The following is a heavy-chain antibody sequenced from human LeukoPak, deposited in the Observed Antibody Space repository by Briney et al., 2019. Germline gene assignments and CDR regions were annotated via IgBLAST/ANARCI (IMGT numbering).Heavy chain of an antibody. J-gene: IGHJ6*02. D-gene: IGHD2-2*01. V-gene: IGHV1-46*01. Sequence: GASVKVSCKASGYTFTSYYMHWVRQAPGQGLEWMGIINPSGGSTSYAQKFQGRVTMTRDMSTSIVYMELSSLRAEDTAVYYCARDVYCSSSNCPYYGMDVWGQGTTVTVSS. CDR2: INPSGGST. CDR3: ARDVYCSSSNCPYYGMDV. CDR1: GYTFTSYY.